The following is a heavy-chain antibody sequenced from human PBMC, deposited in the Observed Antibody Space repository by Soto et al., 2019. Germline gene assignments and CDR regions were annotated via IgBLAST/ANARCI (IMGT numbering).Heavy chain of an antibody. J-gene: IGHJ5*02. CDR3: AKTVTTVTNNWFDP. Sequence: QVQLVESGGGVVQPGRSLRLSCAASGFTFSSYGMHWVRQAPGKGLEWEAVISYDGSNKYYADSVKGRFTISRDNSKNTLYLQMISLRAEDTAVYYRAKTVTTVTNNWFDPWGQGTLVTVSS. CDR1: GFTFSSYG. V-gene: IGHV3-30*18. CDR2: ISYDGSNK. D-gene: IGHD4-17*01.